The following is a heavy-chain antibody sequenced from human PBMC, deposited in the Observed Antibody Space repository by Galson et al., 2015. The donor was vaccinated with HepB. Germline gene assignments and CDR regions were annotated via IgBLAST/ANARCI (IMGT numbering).Heavy chain of an antibody. CDR2: INAGNGNT. Sequence: SVKVSCKASGYTFTSYAMHWVRQAPGQRLEWMGWINAGNGNTKYSQKFQGRVTITRDTSASTAYMELSSLRSEDTAVYYCARGYYDSSGYYSVRNASDIWGRWTMVTVSS. CDR1: GYTFTSYA. CDR3: ARGYYDSSGYYSVRNASDI. J-gene: IGHJ3*02. D-gene: IGHD3-22*01. V-gene: IGHV1-3*01.